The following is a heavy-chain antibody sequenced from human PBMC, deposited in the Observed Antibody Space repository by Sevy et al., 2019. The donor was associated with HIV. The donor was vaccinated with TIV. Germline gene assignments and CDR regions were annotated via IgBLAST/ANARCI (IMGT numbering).Heavy chain of an antibody. D-gene: IGHD3-22*01. CDR1: GFTFSRYW. Sequence: GGSLRLSCAASGFTFSRYWMTWVRQAPGKGLEWVANIKQDESENYNVDSVKRRFTISRDNAKNSLYLQMNILGADDTAVDYCARAEQVTMLVVFGGLYFDSWGQGTLVTVSS. CDR2: IKQDESEN. V-gene: IGHV3-7*01. CDR3: ARAEQVTMLVVFGGLYFDS. J-gene: IGHJ4*02.